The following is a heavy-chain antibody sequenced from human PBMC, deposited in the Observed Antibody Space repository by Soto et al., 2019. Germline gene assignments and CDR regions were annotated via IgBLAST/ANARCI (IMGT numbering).Heavy chain of an antibody. D-gene: IGHD6-6*01. Sequence: ASVKVSCKASGYTFTGYYMHWVRQAPRQGLEWMGWINPNSGGTNYAQKFQGRVTMTRDTSISTAYMELSRLRSDDTAVYYCARVPIAARPLLVDYWGQGTLVTVSS. CDR3: ARVPIAARPLLVDY. CDR2: INPNSGGT. V-gene: IGHV1-2*02. CDR1: GYTFTGYY. J-gene: IGHJ4*02.